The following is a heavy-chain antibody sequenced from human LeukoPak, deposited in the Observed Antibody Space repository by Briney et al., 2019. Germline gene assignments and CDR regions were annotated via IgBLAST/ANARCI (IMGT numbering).Heavy chain of an antibody. CDR3: ARGRGVVATTTQGD. CDR1: GFTFSSYE. J-gene: IGHJ4*02. V-gene: IGHV3-48*03. Sequence: GGSLRLSCAVSGFTFSSYEMNWVRQAPGKGLEWVSYISSSGTYIYYADSVKGRFTISRDNAKNSLYLQMNSLRAEDKGVYYCARGRGVVATTTQGDWGQGTLVTVSS. CDR2: ISSSGTYI. D-gene: IGHD1-26*01.